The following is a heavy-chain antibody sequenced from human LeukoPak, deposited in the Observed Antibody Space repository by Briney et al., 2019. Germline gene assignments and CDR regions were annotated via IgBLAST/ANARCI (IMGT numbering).Heavy chain of an antibody. CDR3: ARISLTGYAPISGYFDY. CDR1: GGSISSSNW. D-gene: IGHD3-9*01. V-gene: IGHV4-4*02. J-gene: IGHJ4*02. Sequence: PSETLSLTCAVSGGSISSSNWWRWVRQPPGKGLEWIGSIYSSGSTYYNPSLKSRVTISINTSKNQFSLKLNSVTAADTAVYYCARISLTGYAPISGYFDYWGQGTLVTVSS. CDR2: IYSSGST.